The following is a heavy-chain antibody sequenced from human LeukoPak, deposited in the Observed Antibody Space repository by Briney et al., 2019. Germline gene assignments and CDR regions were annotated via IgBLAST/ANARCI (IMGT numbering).Heavy chain of an antibody. J-gene: IGHJ4*02. Sequence: SETLPLTCTVSGGSINNYYWSWIRQPPGGGLEWIGYVYYNGLTRYNPSLNSRVTISVDTSKNQFSLKVNSVTAADTAIYYCARYCNDGTCLSKALDYWGQGTLATVSS. D-gene: IGHD2-15*01. V-gene: IGHV4-59*08. CDR3: ARYCNDGTCLSKALDY. CDR1: GGSINNYY. CDR2: VYYNGLT.